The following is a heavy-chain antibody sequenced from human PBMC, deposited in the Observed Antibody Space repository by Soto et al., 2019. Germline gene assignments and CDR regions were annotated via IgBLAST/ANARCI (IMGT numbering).Heavy chain of an antibody. CDR1: GYTXTSYG. CDR2: ISSYNGNT. Sequence: GASVKVSCKASGYTXTSYGISWVRQAPGQGLEWMGWISSYNGNTTYAQKLQGRVTVTTDTSTSTAYMELRSLRSDDTAVYYCARGGGRLGYCSTTSCSLNAFDIWGQGTMVTVS. CDR3: ARGGGRLGYCSTTSCSLNAFDI. V-gene: IGHV1-18*01. J-gene: IGHJ3*02. D-gene: IGHD2-2*01.